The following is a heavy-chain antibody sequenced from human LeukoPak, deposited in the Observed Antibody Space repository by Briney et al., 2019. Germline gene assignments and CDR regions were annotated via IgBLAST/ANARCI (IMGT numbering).Heavy chain of an antibody. CDR2: ISAYNGNT. CDR3: ARVPYGDYDYWYFDL. Sequence: ASVKVSCKASGYTFTSYGISWVRQAPGQGLEWMGWISAYNGNTNYAQKLQGRVTMTTDTSTSTAYMELSSLRSEDTAVYYCARVPYGDYDYWYFDLWGRGTLVTVSS. CDR1: GYTFTSYG. V-gene: IGHV1-18*01. D-gene: IGHD4-17*01. J-gene: IGHJ2*01.